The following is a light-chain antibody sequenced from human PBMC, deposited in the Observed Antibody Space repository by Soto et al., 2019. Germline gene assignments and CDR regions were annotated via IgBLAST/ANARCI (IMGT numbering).Light chain of an antibody. J-gene: IGLJ1*01. CDR1: SSDVGGYNY. V-gene: IGLV2-14*01. CDR2: GVT. Sequence: QSALTQPASVSGSPGQSITISCTGTSSDVGGYNYVSWYQQHPGIAPKLLIYGVTNRPSGVSTRFSGSKSGNTASLTISGLQAHDEADYHCSSSTSASTLLYLFGTGTKLTVL. CDR3: SSSTSASTLLYL.